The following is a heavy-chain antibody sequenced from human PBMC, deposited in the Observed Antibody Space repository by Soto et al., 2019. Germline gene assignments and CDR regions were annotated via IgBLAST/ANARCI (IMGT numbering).Heavy chain of an antibody. Sequence: QVQLVQSGAEVKKPGASVKVSCKASGYTFTNYAIHWVRQAPGQRHEWMGWIIVGNGNTKYSQKFQGRFTITRDTSASTVYMELSSLRSEDTAVYFCARDDTVYCSSASCYVHAFDIWGQGTMVTVSS. CDR2: IIVGNGNT. CDR1: GYTFTNYA. D-gene: IGHD2-2*01. V-gene: IGHV1-3*01. J-gene: IGHJ3*02. CDR3: ARDDTVYCSSASCYVHAFDI.